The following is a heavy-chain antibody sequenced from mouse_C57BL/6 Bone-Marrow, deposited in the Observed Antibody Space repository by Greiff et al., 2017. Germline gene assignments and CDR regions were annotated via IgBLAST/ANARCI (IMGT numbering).Heavy chain of an antibody. CDR3: VRQRGKGHYAMDY. Sequence: EVQLVESGGGLVQPKGSLKLSCAASGFSFNTYAMNWVRPAPGKGLAWVARIRSKSNNYATYYADSVKDRFTISRADSESMLYLQMNNLKTEDTAMDYCVRQRGKGHYAMDYWGQGTSVTVSS. CDR1: GFSFNTYA. J-gene: IGHJ4*01. D-gene: IGHD2-1*01. V-gene: IGHV10-1*01. CDR2: IRSKSNNYAT.